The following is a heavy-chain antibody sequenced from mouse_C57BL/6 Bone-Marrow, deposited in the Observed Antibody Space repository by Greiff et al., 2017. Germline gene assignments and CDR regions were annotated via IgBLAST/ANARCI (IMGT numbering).Heavy chain of an antibody. Sequence: QVQLQQPGAELVKPGASVKLSCKASGYTFTSYWMHWVKQRPGQGLEWIGMIHPNGGSTNYNEKFKSKATLTVDKSSSTAYMQRSSLTSEDSAVFSCASCCYRFAYWGQGTMIPVSA. CDR2: IHPNGGST. J-gene: IGHJ3*01. V-gene: IGHV1-64*01. CDR3: ASCCYRFAY. D-gene: IGHD2-12*01. CDR1: GYTFTSYW.